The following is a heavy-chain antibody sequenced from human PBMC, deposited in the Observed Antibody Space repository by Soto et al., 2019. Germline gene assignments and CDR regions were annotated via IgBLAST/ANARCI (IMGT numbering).Heavy chain of an antibody. V-gene: IGHV4-30-2*01. Sequence: SETLSLTCAVSGGSISSGGYSWSWIRQPPGKGLEWIGYIYHRITYYNPSLKSRVTISVDTPKNQFSLKLTSVTAADTAVYYCARESPGAGHFDDWGKGTLVTVSS. D-gene: IGHD6-13*01. J-gene: IGHJ4*02. CDR3: ARESPGAGHFDD. CDR2: IYHRIT. CDR1: GGSISSGGYS.